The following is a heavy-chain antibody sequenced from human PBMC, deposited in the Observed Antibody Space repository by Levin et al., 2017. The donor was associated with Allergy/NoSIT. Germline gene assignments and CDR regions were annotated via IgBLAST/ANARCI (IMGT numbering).Heavy chain of an antibody. Sequence: GGSLRLSCAASGFIFSNYGMHWVRQAPGKGLEWVAVIAHDGSVKHHADSVKGRFTISRDNSDNTLFLEMNSLRVEDTAVYYCAKENQPLYSSGWPLDYWGQGTLVTVSS. CDR1: GFIFSNYG. J-gene: IGHJ4*02. CDR2: IAHDGSVK. CDR3: AKENQPLYSSGWPLDY. D-gene: IGHD6-19*01. V-gene: IGHV3-30*18.